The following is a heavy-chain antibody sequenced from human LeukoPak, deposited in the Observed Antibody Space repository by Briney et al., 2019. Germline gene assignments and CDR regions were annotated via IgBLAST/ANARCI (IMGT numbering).Heavy chain of an antibody. J-gene: IGHJ4*02. CDR2: ISSTSSTI. CDR1: GFTFSSYS. V-gene: IGHV3-48*01. CDR3: ARDRDVLLWFGESVL. Sequence: GGSLRLSCAASGFTFSSYSMNWVRRAPGKGLEWVSYISSTSSTIYYADSVKGRFTISRDNAKNSLYLQMNSLRAEDTAVYYCARDRDVLLWFGESVLWGQGTLVTVSS. D-gene: IGHD3-10*01.